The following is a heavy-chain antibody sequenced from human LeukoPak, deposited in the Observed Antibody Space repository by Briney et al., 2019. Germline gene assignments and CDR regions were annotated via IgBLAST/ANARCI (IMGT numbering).Heavy chain of an antibody. J-gene: IGHJ4*02. CDR1: GFTFSGFN. Sequence: KPGGSLRLSCTASGFTFSGFNIHWVRQAPGRGLEWVSCISSSSTFTYYADSVKGRFTISRDSAKNSVYLQMNSLRAEDTAVYYCARDGSSSWYYYWGQGTLVTVSS. V-gene: IGHV3-21*01. CDR2: ISSSSTFT. D-gene: IGHD6-13*01. CDR3: ARDGSSSWYYY.